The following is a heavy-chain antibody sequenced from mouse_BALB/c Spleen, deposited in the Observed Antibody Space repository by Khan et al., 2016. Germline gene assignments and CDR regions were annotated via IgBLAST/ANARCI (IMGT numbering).Heavy chain of an antibody. Sequence: VQLQESGAELAKPGGSLKLSCAASGYDFSRYWMSWVRQAPGNGLEWIGEINPDSSTINYTPSLKDKVTISRDNAKNTVYLQMSNVRSEDTALYYCASTVWYFHAWGAGTTTPVSS. CDR2: INPDSSTI. CDR3: ASTVWYFHA. J-gene: IGHJ1*01. CDR1: GYDFSRYW. V-gene: IGHV4-1*02.